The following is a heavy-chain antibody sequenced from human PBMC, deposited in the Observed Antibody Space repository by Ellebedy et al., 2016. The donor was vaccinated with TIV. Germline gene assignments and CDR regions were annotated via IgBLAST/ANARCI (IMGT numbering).Heavy chain of an antibody. D-gene: IGHD3-10*01. CDR3: ARRGGSGSYYTYGMGV. CDR1: GGTFSTFSSYA. V-gene: IGHV1-69*13. Sequence: AASVKVSCKASGGTFSTFSSYAISWVRQAPGQGLEWMGGIIPIFRTANYAQKFQGRVTITADDSTSTVYMELSSLRSEDTAVYYCARRGGSGSYYTYGMGVWGQGTTVIVSS. CDR2: IIPIFRTA. J-gene: IGHJ6*02.